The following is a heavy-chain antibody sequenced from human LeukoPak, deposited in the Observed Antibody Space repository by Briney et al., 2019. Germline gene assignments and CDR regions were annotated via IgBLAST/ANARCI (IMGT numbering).Heavy chain of an antibody. CDR1: GGSISSYY. Sequence: SETLSLTCTVSGGSISSYYWSWIRQPPGKGLEWIGEINHSGSTNYNPSLKSRVTISVDTSKNQFSLKLSSVTAADTAVYYCARGAKRGYSGYDLIDYWGQGTLVTVSS. D-gene: IGHD5-12*01. CDR2: INHSGST. V-gene: IGHV4-34*01. J-gene: IGHJ4*02. CDR3: ARGAKRGYSGYDLIDY.